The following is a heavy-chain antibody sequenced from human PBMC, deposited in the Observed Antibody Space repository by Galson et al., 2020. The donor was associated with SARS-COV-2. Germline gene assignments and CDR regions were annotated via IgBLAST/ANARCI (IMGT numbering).Heavy chain of an antibody. D-gene: IGHD4-17*01. V-gene: IGHV3-7*03. CDR3: ARERNGGYMDV. CDR2: IKMESGEK. Sequence: GESLKISCAASSFDVSSYWMSWVRRAPGRGLEWVTSIKMESGEKYSVGSVKGRFNISRDNAKNSLYLQMSSLRVDDTAVYYCARERNGGYMDVWGKGTTVIVS. J-gene: IGHJ6*03. CDR1: SFDVSSYW.